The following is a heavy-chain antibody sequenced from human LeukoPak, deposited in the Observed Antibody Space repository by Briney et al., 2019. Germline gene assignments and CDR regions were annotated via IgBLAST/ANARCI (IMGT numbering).Heavy chain of an antibody. Sequence: SETLSLTCAVSGGSISSGGYSWSWIRQPPGKGLEWIGYIYHSGSTYYNPSLKSRVTMSVDTSRNQFSLRLTSVTAADTAVYYCARDAFGDYYDATGYWIFDYWGQGSLVTVSS. V-gene: IGHV4-30-2*05. J-gene: IGHJ4*02. CDR1: GGSISSGGYS. D-gene: IGHD3-22*01. CDR3: ARDAFGDYYDATGYWIFDY. CDR2: IYHSGST.